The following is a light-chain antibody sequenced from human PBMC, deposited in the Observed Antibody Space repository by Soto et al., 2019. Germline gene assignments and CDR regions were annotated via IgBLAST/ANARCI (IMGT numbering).Light chain of an antibody. V-gene: IGLV1-44*01. J-gene: IGLJ1*01. CDR3: ATWDDSLNVYV. CDR2: GNN. Sequence: QSGLAQPPAGSGTPGQGLTISCSGSSSNVGRNSVTWYQQLPGTAPKLLIYGNNQRPSGVPDRFSGSKSGTSASLAISGLQSEHEADYYCATWDDSLNVYVFGTGTKVTVL. CDR1: SSNVGRNS.